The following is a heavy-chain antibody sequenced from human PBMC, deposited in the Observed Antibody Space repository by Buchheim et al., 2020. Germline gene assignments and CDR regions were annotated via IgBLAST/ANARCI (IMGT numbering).Heavy chain of an antibody. J-gene: IGHJ4*02. CDR2: ISYDGSNK. CDR1: GFTFSSYA. Sequence: QVQLVESGGGVVQPGRSLRLSCAASGFTFSSYAMHWVRQAPGKGLEWVAVISYDGSNKYYADSVKGRFTISRDNSKNTLYLQMNSLRAEDTAVYYCARDQRIFGVGKLDYWGQGTL. D-gene: IGHD3-3*01. CDR3: ARDQRIFGVGKLDY. V-gene: IGHV3-30-3*01.